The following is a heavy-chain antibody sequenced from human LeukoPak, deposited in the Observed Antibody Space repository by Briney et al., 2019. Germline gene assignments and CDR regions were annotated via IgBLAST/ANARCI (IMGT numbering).Heavy chain of an antibody. D-gene: IGHD6-19*01. V-gene: IGHV3-30*18. CDR2: ISYDGSNK. J-gene: IGHJ4*02. CDR1: GFTFSSYG. Sequence: GGSLRLSCAASGFTFSSYGMHWVRQAPGKGLEWVAVISYDGSNKYYADSMKGRFTISRDNSKNTLYLQMNSLRAEDTAVYYCAKVPAGNKVEYWGQGTLVTVSS. CDR3: AKVPAGNKVEY.